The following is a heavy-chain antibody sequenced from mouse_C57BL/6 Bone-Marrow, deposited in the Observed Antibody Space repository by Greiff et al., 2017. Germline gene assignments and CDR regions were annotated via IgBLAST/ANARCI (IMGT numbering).Heavy chain of an antibody. D-gene: IGHD1-1*01. CDR2: IDPSDSEN. J-gene: IGHJ1*03. Sequence: QVQLQQSGAELVRPGSSVKLSCKASGYTFTSYWMHWVKQRPIQGLEWIGNIDPSDSENHYNQKFKDKATLTVEKSSSTAYMQLSSRTSEDSAVYYCATPNYYGSSYWYFDVWGTGTTVTVAS. CDR1: GYTFTSYW. CDR3: ATPNYYGSSYWYFDV. V-gene: IGHV1-52*01.